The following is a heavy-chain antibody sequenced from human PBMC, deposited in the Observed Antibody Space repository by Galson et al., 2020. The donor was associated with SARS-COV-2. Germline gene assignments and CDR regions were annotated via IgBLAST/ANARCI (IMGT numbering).Heavy chain of an antibody. V-gene: IGHV3-48*04. D-gene: IGHD4-17*01. CDR3: ASLGEGDFDY. Sequence: GGSLRLSCAASGFTFSSYSMNWVRQAPGKGLEWVSYISSSSSTIYYADSVKGRFTISRDNAKNSLYLQMNSLRAEDTAVYYCASLGEGDFDYWGQGTLVTVSS. CDR1: GFTFSSYS. J-gene: IGHJ4*02. CDR2: ISSSSSTI.